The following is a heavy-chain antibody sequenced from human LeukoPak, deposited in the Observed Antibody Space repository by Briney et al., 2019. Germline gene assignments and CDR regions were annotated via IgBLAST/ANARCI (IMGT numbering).Heavy chain of an antibody. J-gene: IGHJ6*03. CDR3: ARDPYSGSYSDYYYYYMDV. CDR1: GFTVSTNY. D-gene: IGHD1-26*01. Sequence: PGGSLRLSCAASGFTVSTNYMNWVRQAPGKGLEWVSIIYSGGSTYYADSVKGRFTISRDNAKNSLYLQLNSLRAEDTAVYYCARDPYSGSYSDYYYYYMDVWGKGTTVTVSS. V-gene: IGHV3-53*01. CDR2: IYSGGST.